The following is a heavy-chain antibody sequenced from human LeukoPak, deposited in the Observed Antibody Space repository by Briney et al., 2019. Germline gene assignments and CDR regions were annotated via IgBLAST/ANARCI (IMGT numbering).Heavy chain of an antibody. CDR3: AIYSGDTDEGGYFDY. V-gene: IGHV1-69*05. CDR1: GGTFSSYA. CDR2: IIPIFGTA. Sequence: SVKVSCKASGGTFSSYAISGVRQAPGQGLGWMGGIIPIFGTANYAQKFQGRVTITTDESTSTAYMELSSLRSEDTAVYYCAIYSGDTDEGGYFDYWGQGTLVTVSS. D-gene: IGHD6-19*01. J-gene: IGHJ4*02.